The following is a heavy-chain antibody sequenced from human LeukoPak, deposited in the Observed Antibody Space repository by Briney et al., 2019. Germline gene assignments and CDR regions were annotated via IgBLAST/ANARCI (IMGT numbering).Heavy chain of an antibody. V-gene: IGHV4-30-2*01. D-gene: IGHD2-2*02. CDR2: IYHSGST. CDR1: GGSISSGGYS. Sequence: SETLSLTCAVSGGSISSGGYSWSWIRQPPGKGLEWIGYIYHSGSTYYNPSLKSRVTISVDRSKNQFSLKLSSVTAADTAVYYCARDAYCSSTSCYKRGYYYYYMDVWGKGTTVTVSS. J-gene: IGHJ6*03. CDR3: ARDAYCSSTSCYKRGYYYYYMDV.